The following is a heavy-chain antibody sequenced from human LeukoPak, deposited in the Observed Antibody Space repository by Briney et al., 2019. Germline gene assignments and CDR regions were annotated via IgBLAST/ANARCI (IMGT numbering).Heavy chain of an antibody. V-gene: IGHV4-59*12. CDR1: GGSISSYY. D-gene: IGHD6-13*01. CDR2: IYYSGST. CDR3: ARDREQQLVLDY. J-gene: IGHJ4*02. Sequence: PSETLSLTCTVSGGSISSYYRSWIRQPPGKGLEWIGYIYYSGSTNYNPSLKSRVTISVDTSKNQFSLKLSSVTAADTAVYYCARDREQQLVLDYWGQGTLVTVSS.